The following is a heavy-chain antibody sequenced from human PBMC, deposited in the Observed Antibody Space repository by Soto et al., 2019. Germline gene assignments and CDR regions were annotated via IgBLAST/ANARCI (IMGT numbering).Heavy chain of an antibody. CDR2: FDPEDGET. CDR3: ATDTRVPAAMWHYYYGMDV. V-gene: IGHV1-24*01. D-gene: IGHD2-2*01. CDR1: GYTLTELS. J-gene: IGHJ6*02. Sequence: QVQLVQSGAEVKKPGASVKVSCKVSGYTLTELSMHWVRQDPGKGLEWMGGFDPEDGETIYAQKFQGRVTMTEDTSTDTAYMELSSLRSEDTAVYYCATDTRVPAAMWHYYYGMDVWGQGTTVTVSS.